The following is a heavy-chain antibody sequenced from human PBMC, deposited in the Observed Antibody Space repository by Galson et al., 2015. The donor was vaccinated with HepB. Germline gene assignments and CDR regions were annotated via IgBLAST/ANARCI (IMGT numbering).Heavy chain of an antibody. CDR3: AREAYYYDSSGYYGFDY. CDR1: GFTFSSYS. D-gene: IGHD3-22*01. CDR2: ISSSSSTI. J-gene: IGHJ4*02. V-gene: IGHV3-48*02. Sequence: SLRLSCAASGFTFSSYSMNWVRQAPGKGLEWVSYISSSSSTIYYADSVKGRFTISRDNAKNSLYLQMNSLRDEDTAVYYCAREAYYYDSSGYYGFDYWGQGTLVTVSS.